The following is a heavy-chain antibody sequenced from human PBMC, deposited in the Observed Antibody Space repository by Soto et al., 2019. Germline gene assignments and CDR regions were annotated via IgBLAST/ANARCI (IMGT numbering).Heavy chain of an antibody. CDR3: AREAVPLAPLPDKSFDY. Sequence: SVKVSCNASNYTFINYGIGVVRQAPGHGLEWSGWVSPSYGKTYYAHTFQGRVAMTTDTSTGTVYMELRSLRSDATAVYFCAREAVPLAPLPDKSFDYWGKGNLDRLSS. CDR1: NYTFINYG. J-gene: IGHJ4*02. CDR2: VSPSYGKT. D-gene: IGHD2-21*01. V-gene: IGHV1-18*04.